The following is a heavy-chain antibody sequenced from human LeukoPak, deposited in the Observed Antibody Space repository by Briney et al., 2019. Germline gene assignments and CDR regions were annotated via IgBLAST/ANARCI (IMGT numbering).Heavy chain of an antibody. CDR2: FSYSGST. J-gene: IGHJ4*02. CDR1: GVSISTYY. D-gene: IGHD1-26*01. CDR3: ARMYSGTSYYFDY. Sequence: PPETLSLTCSVSGVSISTYYWIWIRQPPAKGLEWIGFFSYSGSTKYNPSLKSRVTMSVDTSKNEFSLKLSSVTAADTAVYYCARMYSGTSYYFDYWGQGTLVTVSS. V-gene: IGHV4-59*01.